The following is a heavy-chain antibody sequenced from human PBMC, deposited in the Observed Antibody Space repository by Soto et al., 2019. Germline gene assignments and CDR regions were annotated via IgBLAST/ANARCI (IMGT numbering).Heavy chain of an antibody. CDR3: ARDLRASDYDFWSGPSKSHYYYMDV. D-gene: IGHD3-3*01. J-gene: IGHJ6*03. CDR1: GYTFTSYY. V-gene: IGHV1-46*01. Sequence: ASVKVSCKASGYTFTSYYMHWVRRAPGQGLEWMGIINPSGGSTSYAQKFQGRVTMTRDTSTSTVYMELSSLRSEDTAVYYCARDLRASDYDFWSGPSKSHYYYMDVWGKGTTVTVSS. CDR2: INPSGGST.